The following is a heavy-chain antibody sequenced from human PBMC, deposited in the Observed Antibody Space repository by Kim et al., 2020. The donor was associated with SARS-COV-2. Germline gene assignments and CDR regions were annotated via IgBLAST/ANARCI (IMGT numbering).Heavy chain of an antibody. J-gene: IGHJ6*02. CDR3: TTDAIGGVSSGWYLYGMDV. CDR2: IKSKTDGGTT. V-gene: IGHV3-15*01. CDR1: GFTFSNAW. D-gene: IGHD6-19*01. Sequence: GGSLRLSCAASGFTFSNAWMSWVRQAPGKGLEWVGRIKSKTDGGTTDYAAPVKGRFTISRDDSKNTLYLQMNSLKTEDTAVYYCTTDAIGGVSSGWYLYGMDVWGQGTTVTVSS.